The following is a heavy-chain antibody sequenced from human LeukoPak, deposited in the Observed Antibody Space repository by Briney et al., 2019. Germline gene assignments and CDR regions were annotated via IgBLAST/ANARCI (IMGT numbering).Heavy chain of an antibody. CDR1: GGSISSGGYS. V-gene: IGHV4-30-2*03. J-gene: IGHJ4*02. CDR2: IYHSGST. D-gene: IGHD1-26*01. Sequence: SETLSLTCAVSGGSISSGGYSWIWIRQPPGKGLEWIGYIYHSGSTYYNPSLKSRVTISVDTSKNQFSLKLSSVTAADTAVYYCARHPTLIWSQIDYWGQGTLVTVSS. CDR3: ARHPTLIWSQIDY.